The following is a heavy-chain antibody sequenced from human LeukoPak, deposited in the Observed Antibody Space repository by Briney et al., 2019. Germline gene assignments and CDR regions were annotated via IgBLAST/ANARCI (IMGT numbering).Heavy chain of an antibody. V-gene: IGHV4-59*01. J-gene: IGHJ4*02. D-gene: IGHD6-6*01. CDR3: ASGREYSSTSDY. CDR1: GGSFSGYY. Sequence: SETLSLTCAVYGGSFSGYYWSWIRQPPGKRPEWIGYIYYSGSTKYNPSLKSRVTISVDMSKNQFSLKLTSVTAADTAVYYCASGREYSSTSDYWGQGTLVTVSS. CDR2: IYYSGST.